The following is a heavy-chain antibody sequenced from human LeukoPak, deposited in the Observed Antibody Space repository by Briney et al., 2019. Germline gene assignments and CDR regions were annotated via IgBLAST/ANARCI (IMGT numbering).Heavy chain of an antibody. CDR1: GGTFSSYA. V-gene: IGHV1-8*02. D-gene: IGHD3-10*01. CDR3: ARALGFGELKYNWFDP. CDR2: MNPNSGNT. Sequence: ASVKVSCKASGGTFSSYAISWVRQAPGQGLEWMGWMNPNSGNTGYAQKFQGRVTMTRNTSISTAYMELSSLRSEDTAVYYCARALGFGELKYNWFDPWGQGTLVTVSS. J-gene: IGHJ5*02.